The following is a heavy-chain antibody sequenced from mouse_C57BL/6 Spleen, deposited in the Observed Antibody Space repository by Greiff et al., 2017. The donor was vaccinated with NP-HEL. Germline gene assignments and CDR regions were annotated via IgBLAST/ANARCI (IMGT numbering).Heavy chain of an antibody. CDR1: GYAFSSYW. J-gene: IGHJ4*01. CDR2: IYPGDGDT. CDR3: AREDYGSSHYYAMDY. Sequence: QVQLKQSGAELVKPGASVKISCKASGYAFSSYWMNWVKQRPGKGLEWIGQIYPGDGDTNYNGKFKGKATLTADKSSSTAYMQLSSLTSEDSAVYFCAREDYGSSHYYAMDYWGQGTSVTVSS. D-gene: IGHD1-1*01. V-gene: IGHV1-80*01.